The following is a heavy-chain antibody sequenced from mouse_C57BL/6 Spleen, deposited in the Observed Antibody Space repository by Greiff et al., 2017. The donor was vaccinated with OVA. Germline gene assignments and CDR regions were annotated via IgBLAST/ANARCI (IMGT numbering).Heavy chain of an antibody. Sequence: QVQLQQPGAELVKPGASVKMSCKASGYTFTSYWITWVKPRPGQGLEWIGDIYPGSGSTNYNEKFKSKATLTVDTASSTAYMQLSSLTSEDSAVYYCARWGKGYAMDYWGQGTSVTVSS. CDR3: ARWGKGYAMDY. CDR1: GYTFTSYW. J-gene: IGHJ4*01. V-gene: IGHV1-55*01. CDR2: IYPGSGST.